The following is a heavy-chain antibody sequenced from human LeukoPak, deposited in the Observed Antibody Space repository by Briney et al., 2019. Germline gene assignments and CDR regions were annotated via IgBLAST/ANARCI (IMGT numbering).Heavy chain of an antibody. V-gene: IGHV4-59*12. CDR2: ILYSGST. D-gene: IGHD3-9*01. J-gene: IGHJ5*02. Sequence: SETLSLTCTLSGRSISSYYWSWLRQPPRKGLEWIRYILYSGSTNYNPSLKSRVPKSVKPSKNQFFLKQSSLTTAGQAVYYCARDRVDILTGYPNWFDPWGQGTLVSVSS. CDR1: GRSISSYY. CDR3: ARDRVDILTGYPNWFDP.